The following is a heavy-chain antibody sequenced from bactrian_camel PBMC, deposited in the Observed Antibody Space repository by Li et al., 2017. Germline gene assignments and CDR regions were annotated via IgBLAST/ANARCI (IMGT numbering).Heavy chain of an antibody. CDR2: VFGPQSA. D-gene: IGHD5*01. CDR3: AADITGARCGSPYVKDFQW. Sequence: HVQLVESGGGLVQPGGSLNLSCIPSEKIWRIPCLAWFRQGQGTERQGIAQVFGPQSASYADSVKDRFTIYRDNRVNTLYLEMNDLNSGDTAMYYCAADITGARCGSPYVKDFQWRGQGTQVTVS. J-gene: IGHJ4*01. V-gene: IGHV3S53*01. CDR1: EKIWRIPC.